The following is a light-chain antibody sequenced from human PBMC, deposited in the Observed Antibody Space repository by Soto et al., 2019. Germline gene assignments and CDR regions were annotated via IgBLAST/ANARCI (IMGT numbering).Light chain of an antibody. CDR2: AAS. CDR3: QTYNRAPNA. V-gene: IGKV1-27*01. Sequence: EIQMTQSPSSLSASVGGRVTITCRASQGISNYLAWYQQKPGKVPKLLIYAASTLQSGVPSRFSGSGSGTDVTHTIRSLQLEDDRIYYFQTYNRAPNAFGQETKLETK. J-gene: IGKJ2*01. CDR1: QGISNY.